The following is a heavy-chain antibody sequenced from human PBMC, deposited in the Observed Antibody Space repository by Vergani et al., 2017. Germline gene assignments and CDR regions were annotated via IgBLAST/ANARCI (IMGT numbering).Heavy chain of an antibody. CDR3: ASGSSGFFAWTSPNWFDP. D-gene: IGHD3-3*01. CDR2: ISNSGNTI. V-gene: IGHV3-11*04. J-gene: IGHJ5*02. Sequence: QGQLVESGGGLVKPLGSLRLSCAASRFDFSDYYMSWIRQAPGKGLEWISYISNSGNTINYADSVNGRFIVSRDNAKKSLYLQMNSLRVEDTAVYYCASGSSGFFAWTSPNWFDPWGQGTLVTVSA. CDR1: RFDFSDYY.